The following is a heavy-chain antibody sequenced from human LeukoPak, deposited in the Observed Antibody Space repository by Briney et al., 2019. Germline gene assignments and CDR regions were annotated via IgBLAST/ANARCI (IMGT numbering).Heavy chain of an antibody. V-gene: IGHV3-43D*03. CDR1: GFTFDDYA. D-gene: IGHD6-13*01. CDR2: ISWDGGST. Sequence: GGSLRLSCAASGFTFDDYAMPWVRQAPGKGLEWVSLISWDGGSTHYADSVKGRFTISRDNSKNSLYLQMNSLRAEDTALYYCAKDIRGSTSWYGLDYWGQGTLVTVSS. CDR3: AKDIRGSTSWYGLDY. J-gene: IGHJ4*02.